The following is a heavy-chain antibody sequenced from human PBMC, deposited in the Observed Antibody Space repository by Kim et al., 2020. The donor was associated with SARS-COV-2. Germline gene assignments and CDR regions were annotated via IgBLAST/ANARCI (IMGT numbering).Heavy chain of an antibody. CDR3: ARDKSERQYYFDY. V-gene: IGHV4-31*02. D-gene: IGHD1-1*01. Sequence: PSLKSRVTISVDTSKNQFSLQLSAVTAADTAVYYCARDKSERQYYFDYWGQGTLVTVSS. J-gene: IGHJ4*02.